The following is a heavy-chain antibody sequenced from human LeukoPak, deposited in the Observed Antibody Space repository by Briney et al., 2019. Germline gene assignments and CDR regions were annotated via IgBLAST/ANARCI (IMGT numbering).Heavy chain of an antibody. CDR3: ARLGRVDGYNLYYFDY. Sequence: SGESLKISCKGSGYSFTSYWIGWVRQMPGKGLEWMGIIYPGDSDIRYSPSFQGQVTISADKSISTAYLQWSSLKASDTAMYYCARLGRVDGYNLYYFDYWGQGTLVTVSS. V-gene: IGHV5-51*01. D-gene: IGHD5-24*01. J-gene: IGHJ4*02. CDR2: IYPGDSDI. CDR1: GYSFTSYW.